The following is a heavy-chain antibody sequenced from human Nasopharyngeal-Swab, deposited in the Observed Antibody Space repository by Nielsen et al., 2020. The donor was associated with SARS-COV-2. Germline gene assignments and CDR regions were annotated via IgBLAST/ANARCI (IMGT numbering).Heavy chain of an antibody. Sequence: GGSLRLSCVASGFSFDDYAMHWVRQTPGKGLEWVSGIRWNSVTIGYADSVKGRFTISRDNTKNSISLQMNSLRPEDTALYYCAKDKLVAMTTVTLFDGWGQGTLVTVSS. D-gene: IGHD4-17*01. CDR3: AKDKLVAMTTVTLFDG. J-gene: IGHJ4*02. CDR2: IRWNSVTI. CDR1: GFSFDDYA. V-gene: IGHV3-9*01.